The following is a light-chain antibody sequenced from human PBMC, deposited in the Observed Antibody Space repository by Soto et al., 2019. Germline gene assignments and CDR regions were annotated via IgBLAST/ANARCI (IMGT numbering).Light chain of an antibody. CDR3: HSYDRSLSGTV. J-gene: IGLJ3*02. Sequence: QSVLTQPPSVSGAPGQRVTISCTGSSSNIGAGYDVHWYKQLPGTAPKLLIFGNNNRPSGVPDRFSGSKFGPSASLAITGLQDDDEADYYCHSYDRSLSGTVLGGGTKVTVL. CDR1: SSNIGAGYD. V-gene: IGLV1-40*01. CDR2: GNN.